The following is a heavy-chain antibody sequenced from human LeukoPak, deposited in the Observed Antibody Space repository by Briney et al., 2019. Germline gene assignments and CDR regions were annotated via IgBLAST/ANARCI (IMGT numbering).Heavy chain of an antibody. Sequence: SVKVSCKASGGTFSSYAISWVRQAPGQGLEWMGGIIPIFGTANYAQKFQGRVTITTDESTSTAYMELSSLRSEDTAVYYCARERGYYDSSGYRYPFDYWGQGTLVTVSS. CDR1: GGTFSSYA. CDR2: IIPIFGTA. V-gene: IGHV1-69*05. D-gene: IGHD3-22*01. CDR3: ARERGYYDSSGYRYPFDY. J-gene: IGHJ4*02.